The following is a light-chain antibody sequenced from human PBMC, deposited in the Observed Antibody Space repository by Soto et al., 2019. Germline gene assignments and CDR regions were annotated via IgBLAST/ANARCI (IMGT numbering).Light chain of an antibody. Sequence: ETVMTQSPGTMSVSPGERVTLSCRASQSVRTNLVWYQQSPGQPPRLLIYGASDRVAGVPDRFSGSGSGTDFTLTISGLQSEDCAVYYCQQYNEWPRTFGQGTKVDIK. CDR1: QSVRTN. V-gene: IGKV3-15*01. CDR2: GAS. CDR3: QQYNEWPRT. J-gene: IGKJ2*01.